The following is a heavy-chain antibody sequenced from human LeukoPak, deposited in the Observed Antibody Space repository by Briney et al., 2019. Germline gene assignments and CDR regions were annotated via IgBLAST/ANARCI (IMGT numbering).Heavy chain of an antibody. CDR2: IWSDGSNQ. CDR1: GFTFSTHG. Sequence: GGPLRLSCAASGFTFSTHGMHWVRQAPGKGLEWVAAIWSDGSNQYYAYSVKGRFTISRDNPKNTLFLQMNSLRAEDTAVYYCAREGIAAAHDVFDMWGQGTMVTVSS. J-gene: IGHJ3*02. CDR3: AREGIAAAHDVFDM. D-gene: IGHD6-13*01. V-gene: IGHV3-33*01.